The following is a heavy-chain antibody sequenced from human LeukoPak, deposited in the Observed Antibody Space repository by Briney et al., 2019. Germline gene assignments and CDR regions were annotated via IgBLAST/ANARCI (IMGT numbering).Heavy chain of an antibody. CDR1: GFTFINAW. CDR3: TTAEYWIAMVRGV. Sequence: PGGSLRLSCAASGFTFINAWMSWVRQAPGKGLEWVGRIKSKTDGGTPDYAAPVKGGFTISRDDSKNTLYLQMNSLKTEDTAVYYCTTAEYWIAMVRGVWGQGTLVTVSA. CDR2: IKSKTDGGTP. D-gene: IGHD3-10*01. V-gene: IGHV3-15*01. J-gene: IGHJ4*02.